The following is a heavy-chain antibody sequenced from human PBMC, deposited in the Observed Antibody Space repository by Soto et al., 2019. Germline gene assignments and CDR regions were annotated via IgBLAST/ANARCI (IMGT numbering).Heavy chain of an antibody. CDR3: ARDRITIFGVVLDV. Sequence: SETLSLTCAVYGGSFSSYYWSWIRLPPGKGLEWIGEINHSGSTNYNPSLKSRVTISVDKSKNQFSLKLSSVTAADTAVYYCARDRITIFGVVLDVWGQGTTVTVSS. V-gene: IGHV4-34*01. J-gene: IGHJ6*02. CDR1: GGSFSSYY. CDR2: INHSGST. D-gene: IGHD3-3*01.